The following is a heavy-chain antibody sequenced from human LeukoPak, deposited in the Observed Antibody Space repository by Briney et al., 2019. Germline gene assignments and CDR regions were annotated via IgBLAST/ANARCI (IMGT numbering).Heavy chain of an antibody. D-gene: IGHD6-13*01. V-gene: IGHV3-33*01. CDR2: IWSDGSNK. J-gene: IGHJ5*02. CDR3: ARGASIAAAGTGEKSNWFDP. Sequence: PGGSLRLSCAASGFTFSSYGMHWVRQAPGKGLEWVAVIWSDGSNKYHADSVKGRFTISRDNSKNTLYLQMNSLRVEDTAVYYWARGASIAAAGTGEKSNWFDPWGQGTLVTVSS. CDR1: GFTFSSYG.